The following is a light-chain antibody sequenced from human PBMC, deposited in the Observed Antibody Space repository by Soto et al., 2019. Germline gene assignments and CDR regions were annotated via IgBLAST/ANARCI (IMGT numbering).Light chain of an antibody. CDR3: QQSDSTPYT. Sequence: DIQMTQSPSTLSGSVGDRVTITCRASQTISSWLAWYQQKPGKAPKLLIYDASSLESGVPSRFSGSGSGTEFTLTISSLQPDDFATYYCQQSDSTPYTFGQGTKVDIK. J-gene: IGKJ2*01. CDR2: DAS. V-gene: IGKV1-5*01. CDR1: QTISSW.